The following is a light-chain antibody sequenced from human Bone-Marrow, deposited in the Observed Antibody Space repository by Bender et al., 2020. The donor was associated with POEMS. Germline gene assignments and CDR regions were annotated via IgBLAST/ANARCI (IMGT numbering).Light chain of an antibody. Sequence: NFMLTQSHSVSESPGKTVTISCTGSSGSIASNYVQWYQQRPGSAPTTVIYEDNQRPSGVPDRFSGSIDSSSNSASLTISGLKTEDEADYYCQSYDGTNWVFGGGTKLTVL. CDR3: QSYDGTNWV. CDR1: SGSIASNY. CDR2: EDN. J-gene: IGLJ3*02. V-gene: IGLV6-57*02.